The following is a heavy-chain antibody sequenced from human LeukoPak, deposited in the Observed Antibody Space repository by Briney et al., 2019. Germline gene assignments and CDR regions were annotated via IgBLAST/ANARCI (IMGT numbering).Heavy chain of an antibody. V-gene: IGHV1-8*01. Sequence: ASVTVSCKASGYTFTSYDINWVRQAPGQGLEWMGWMNPNSGNTGYAQKFQGRVTMTRNTSISTAYMELSSLRSEDTAVYYCARLQASLLGYWGQGTLVTVSS. J-gene: IGHJ4*02. D-gene: IGHD2/OR15-2a*01. CDR2: MNPNSGNT. CDR1: GYTFTSYD. CDR3: ARLQASLLGY.